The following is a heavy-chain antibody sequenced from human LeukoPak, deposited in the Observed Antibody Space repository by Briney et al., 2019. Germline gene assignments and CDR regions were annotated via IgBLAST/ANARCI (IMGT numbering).Heavy chain of an antibody. J-gene: IGHJ6*04. CDR2: ISWNSGSI. D-gene: IGHD2-2*01. CDR1: GFTFDDYA. Sequence: PGRSLRLSCAASGFTFDDYAMHWVRQAPGKGLEWVSGISWNSGSIGYADSVKGRFTISRDNSKNTLYLQMNSLRAEDTAVYYCARARGDYCSSTSCYLMDVWGKGTTVTVSS. CDR3: ARARGDYCSSTSCYLMDV. V-gene: IGHV3-9*01.